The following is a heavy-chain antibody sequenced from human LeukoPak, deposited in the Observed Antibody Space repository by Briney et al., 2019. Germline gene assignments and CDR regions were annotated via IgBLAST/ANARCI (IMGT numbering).Heavy chain of an antibody. CDR3: ARTQDYCSGGSCYLPWFDP. D-gene: IGHD2-15*01. CDR2: ISAYNGNT. CDR1: GYTFTSYG. J-gene: IGHJ5*02. Sequence: GASVKVSCKASGYTFTSYGISWVRQAPGQGLEWMGWISAYNGNTNYAQKLQGRATMTTDTSTSTAYMELRSLRSDDTAVYYCARTQDYCSGGSCYLPWFDPWGQGTLVTVSS. V-gene: IGHV1-18*04.